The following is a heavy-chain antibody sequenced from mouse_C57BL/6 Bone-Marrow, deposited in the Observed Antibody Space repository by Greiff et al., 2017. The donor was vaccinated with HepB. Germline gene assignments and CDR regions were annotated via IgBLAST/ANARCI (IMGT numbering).Heavy chain of an antibody. Sequence: VQLQQSGAELVRPGASVTLSCTASGFNIKDDYMHWVKQRPEQGLEWIGWIDPENGDTEYASKFQGKATITADTSSNTAYLQLSSLTSEDTAVYYCTTLRGYDGFAYWGQGTLVTVSA. V-gene: IGHV14-4*01. CDR1: GFNIKDDY. J-gene: IGHJ3*01. CDR2: IDPENGDT. D-gene: IGHD2-2*01. CDR3: TTLRGYDGFAY.